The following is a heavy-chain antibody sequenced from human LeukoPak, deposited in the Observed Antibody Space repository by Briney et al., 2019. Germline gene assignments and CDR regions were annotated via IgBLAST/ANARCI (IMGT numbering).Heavy chain of an antibody. V-gene: IGHV1-18*01. CDR3: ARDRCSGGSCYSVRFDP. Sequence: ASVKVSCKASGYTFTSHGISWVRQAPGQGLEWMGWISAYNGNTNYAQKLQGRVTMTTDTSTSTAYMELRSLRSDDTAVYYCARDRCSGGSCYSVRFDPWGQGTLVTVSS. CDR1: GYTFTSHG. D-gene: IGHD2-15*01. J-gene: IGHJ5*02. CDR2: ISAYNGNT.